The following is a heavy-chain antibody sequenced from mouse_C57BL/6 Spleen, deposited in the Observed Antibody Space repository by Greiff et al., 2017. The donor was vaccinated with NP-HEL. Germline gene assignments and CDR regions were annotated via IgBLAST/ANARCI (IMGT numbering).Heavy chain of an antibody. D-gene: IGHD2-12*01. CDR2: ISDGGSYT. CDR3: ARGLRPIYWYFDV. CDR1: GFTFSSYA. V-gene: IGHV5-4*03. Sequence: EVKLMESGGGLVKPGGSLKLSCAASGFTFSSYAMSWVRQTPEKRLEWVATISDGGSYTYYPDNVKGRFTISRDNAKNNLYLQMSHLKSEDTAMYYWARGLRPIYWYFDVWGTGTTVTVSS. J-gene: IGHJ1*03.